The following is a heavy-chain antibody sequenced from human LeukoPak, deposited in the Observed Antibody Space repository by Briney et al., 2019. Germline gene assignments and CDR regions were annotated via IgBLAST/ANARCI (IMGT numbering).Heavy chain of an antibody. J-gene: IGHJ4*02. CDR1: GFTFDDFA. CDR2: VSWNSGKI. D-gene: IGHD3-22*01. CDR3: AKGAGPRGYYDSSGYYFFDY. Sequence: GGSLRLSCAASGFTFDDFAMHWVRQAPGKGLEWVSGVSWNSGKIDYADSVKGRFTISRDNAKNPLYLQMNSLRAEDTALYYCAKGAGPRGYYDSSGYYFFDYWGQGTRVTVSS. V-gene: IGHV3-9*01.